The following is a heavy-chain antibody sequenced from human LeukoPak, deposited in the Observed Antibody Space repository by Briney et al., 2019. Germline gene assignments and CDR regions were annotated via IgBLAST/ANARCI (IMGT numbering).Heavy chain of an antibody. CDR2: VGTSADT. V-gene: IGHV3-23*01. Sequence: GGSLRLSCLASGFTFSSYAMDRVRQAPGQGLQWVSAVGTSADTYYADSVRGRFTISRDNSKNTLYLQMDSLRAEDTAIYYCTRKTPGKTPFDYWGQGILVTVSS. D-gene: IGHD4-23*01. J-gene: IGHJ4*02. CDR3: TRKTPGKTPFDY. CDR1: GFTFSSYA.